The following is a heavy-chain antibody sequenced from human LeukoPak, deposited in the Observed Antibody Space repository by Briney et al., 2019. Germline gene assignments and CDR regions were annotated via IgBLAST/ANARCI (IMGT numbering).Heavy chain of an antibody. D-gene: IGHD6-13*01. J-gene: IGHJ4*02. Sequence: GGSLRLSCAAAGFTLSNYWMSWVRQAPGKGLEWVANIKKDGSEKYYVDSVKGRFTISRDNAKNSLYLQMNSLRAEDTAVYYCARGLYSSTWFDFDYWGQGTLVTVSS. V-gene: IGHV3-7*01. CDR2: IKKDGSEK. CDR3: ARGLYSSTWFDFDY. CDR1: GFTLSNYW.